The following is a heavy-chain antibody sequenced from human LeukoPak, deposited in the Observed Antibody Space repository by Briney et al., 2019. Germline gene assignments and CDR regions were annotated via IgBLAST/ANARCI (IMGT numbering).Heavy chain of an antibody. D-gene: IGHD4-17*01. CDR1: GFTVSNSF. J-gene: IGHJ4*02. CDR3: ARLGGDYAY. Sequence: GGALELSCAASGFTVSNSFMSGIRQAPGKGLEWVSVIYSDGTSYYADSVKARFSISRDNSKNTLYLQMNSLRAEDTAVYYCARLGGDYAYWGQGTLVTVSS. CDR2: IYSDGTS. V-gene: IGHV3-53*05.